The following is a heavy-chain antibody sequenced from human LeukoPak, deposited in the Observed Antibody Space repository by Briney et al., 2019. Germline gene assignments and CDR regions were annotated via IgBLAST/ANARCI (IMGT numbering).Heavy chain of an antibody. CDR3: ARGLGELWLPVPTRPYGMDV. CDR1: GYTFTRYD. CDR2: MNPNSGNT. Sequence: ASVNVSCKASGYTFTRYDINWVRQAPGQGREWMGWMNPNSGNTGYAQKFQGRVTMTRNTSISTAYMELSSLRSEDTAVYYCARGLGELWLPVPTRPYGMDVWGQGTTVTVSS. V-gene: IGHV1-8*01. J-gene: IGHJ6*02. D-gene: IGHD5-18*01.